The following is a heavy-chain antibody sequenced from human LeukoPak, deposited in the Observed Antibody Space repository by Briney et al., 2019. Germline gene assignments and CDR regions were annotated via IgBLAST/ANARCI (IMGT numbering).Heavy chain of an antibody. CDR1: GGTFSSYA. CDR2: IIPIFGTA. J-gene: IGHJ4*02. CDR3: ARGYYYDSSGYYDIDY. D-gene: IGHD3-22*01. Sequence: SVTVSCKASGGTFSSYAISWVRQAPGPGLEWMGGIIPIFGTANYAQRFQGRVTITADESTSTAYMELSSLRSEDTAVYYCARGYYYDSSGYYDIDYWGQGTLVTVSS. V-gene: IGHV1-69*13.